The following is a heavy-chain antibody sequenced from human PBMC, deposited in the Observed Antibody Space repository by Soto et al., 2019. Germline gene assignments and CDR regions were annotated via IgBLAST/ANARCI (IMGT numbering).Heavy chain of an antibody. CDR2: IYYSGST. CDR3: ARHSPSIAARPGWFDP. D-gene: IGHD6-6*01. CDR1: GGSISSSSYY. V-gene: IGHV4-39*01. J-gene: IGHJ5*02. Sequence: LSLTCTVSGGSISSSSYYWGWIRQPPGKGLEWIGSIYYSGSTYYNPSLKSRVTISVDTSKNQFSLKLSSVTAADTAVYYCARHSPSIAARPGWFDPWGQGTLVPVSS.